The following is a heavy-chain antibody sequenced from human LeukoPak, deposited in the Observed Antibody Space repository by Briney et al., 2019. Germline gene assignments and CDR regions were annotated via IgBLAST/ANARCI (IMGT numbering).Heavy chain of an antibody. Sequence: GEALKISSKGSAYSFTSYCIGWVRQMPGKGREWMGSINSGDADTRYSPSFQGRVTISAVESITTAYLQWSSLKASDTAMYYCARQMGYCSGGSCYSLISFDYWGQGTLVTVSS. D-gene: IGHD2-15*01. CDR3: ARQMGYCSGGSCYSLISFDY. V-gene: IGHV5-51*01. J-gene: IGHJ4*02. CDR1: AYSFTSYC. CDR2: INSGDADT.